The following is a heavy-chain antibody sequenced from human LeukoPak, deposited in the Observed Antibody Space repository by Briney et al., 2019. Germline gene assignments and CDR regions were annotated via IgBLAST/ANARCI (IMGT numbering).Heavy chain of an antibody. V-gene: IGHV3-30*18. CDR2: ISYDGSNK. D-gene: IGHD1-26*01. J-gene: IGHJ1*01. CDR3: AKVGSGSYEIQH. Sequence: GGSLRLSCAASGFTFSSYGMHWVRQAPGKGLEWVAVISYDGSNKYYADSVKGRFTISRDNSKNTLYLQMNSLRAEDTAVHYCAKVGSGSYEIQHWGQGTLVTVSS. CDR1: GFTFSSYG.